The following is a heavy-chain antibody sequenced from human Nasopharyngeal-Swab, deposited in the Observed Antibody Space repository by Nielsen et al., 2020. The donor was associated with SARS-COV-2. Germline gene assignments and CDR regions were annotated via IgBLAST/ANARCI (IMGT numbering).Heavy chain of an antibody. CDR2: INPNSGGT. V-gene: IGHV1-2*02. CDR1: GYTFTGYY. Sequence: ASVKVSCKASGYTFTGYYMHWVRQAPGQGLEWMGWINPNSGGTNYAQKFQGRVTMTRDTSISTAYMELSRLRSDDTAVYYCARKEATAMEELYYYGMDVWGQETTVTVSS. CDR3: ARKEATAMEELYYYGMDV. D-gene: IGHD5-18*01. J-gene: IGHJ6*02.